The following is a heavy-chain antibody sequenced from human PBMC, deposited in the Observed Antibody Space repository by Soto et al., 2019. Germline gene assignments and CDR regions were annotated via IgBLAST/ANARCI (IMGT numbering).Heavy chain of an antibody. CDR1: GGSISSGGYY. CDR2: IYYSGST. V-gene: IGHV4-31*03. D-gene: IGHD4-17*01. J-gene: IGHJ6*03. CDR3: ARDGRGDYGYYYYMDV. Sequence: SETLPLTCTVSGGSISSGGYYWSWIRQHPGKGLEWIGYIYYSGSTYYNPSLESRVTISVDTSKNQFSLKLSSVTAADTAVYYWARDGRGDYGYYYYMDVGGKGTTVTVS.